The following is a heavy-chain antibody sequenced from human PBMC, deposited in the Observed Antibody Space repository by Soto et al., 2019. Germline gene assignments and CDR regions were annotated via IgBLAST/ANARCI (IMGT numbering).Heavy chain of an antibody. J-gene: IGHJ5*01. V-gene: IGHV1-46*01. Sequence: ASVKVSWKASGYTFTSYYMHWVRQAPGQGLEWMGIIDPSGGGTSYAQKFQGRLTMTRDTSTSTVYMELSSLRSEDTAVYYCARDRVDCIGGHCWRSVEDTWGQ. D-gene: IGHD2-15*01. CDR3: ARDRVDCIGGHCWRSVEDT. CDR2: IDPSGGGT. CDR1: GYTFTSYY.